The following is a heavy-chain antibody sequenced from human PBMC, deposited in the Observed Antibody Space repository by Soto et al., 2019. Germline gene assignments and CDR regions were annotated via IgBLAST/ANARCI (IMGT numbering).Heavy chain of an antibody. CDR3: AKSGQSSWANMDV. CDR2: ISGSGDKT. Sequence: GGSLRLSCAASGFTFSIYAINWVRQAPGKGLEWVSTISGSGDKTYYADSVKGRFTISRDNSKNTLSLQMNSLRAEDTAVYYCAKSGQSSWANMDVWGQGTTVTVSS. CDR1: GFTFSIYA. J-gene: IGHJ6*02. V-gene: IGHV3-23*01. D-gene: IGHD2-2*01.